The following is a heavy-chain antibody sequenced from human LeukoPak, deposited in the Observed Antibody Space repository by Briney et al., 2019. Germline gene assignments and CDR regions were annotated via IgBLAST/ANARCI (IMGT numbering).Heavy chain of an antibody. D-gene: IGHD6-13*01. CDR3: AKGGSSWSYYFGY. CDR2: FSGGGGST. CDR1: GFSFSGYA. V-gene: IGHV3-23*01. Sequence: GGSLRLSCAASGFSFSGYAMSWVRQAPGKGLEWVSAFSGGGGSTYYADSVKGRFTISRDNSKNTLYLQMNSLRSDDTALYYCAKGGSSWSYYFGYWGQGTLVTVSS. J-gene: IGHJ4*02.